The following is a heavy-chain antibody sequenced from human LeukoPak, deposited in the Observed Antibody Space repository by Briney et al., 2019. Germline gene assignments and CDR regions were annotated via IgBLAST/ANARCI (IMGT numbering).Heavy chain of an antibody. J-gene: IGHJ6*03. V-gene: IGHV1-46*01. CDR2: INPSGGGS. CDR1: GYTFTNYY. Sequence: ASVKVSCKASGYTFTNYYMHWVRQAPGQGLEWMGVINPSGGGSSHAEKFQGRVTMTSDTSTSTLYMELSSLRSEDTAVYYCARDWLRDDFWSGHYYMDVWGKGTTVTVSS. CDR3: ARDWLRDDFWSGHYYMDV. D-gene: IGHD3-3*01.